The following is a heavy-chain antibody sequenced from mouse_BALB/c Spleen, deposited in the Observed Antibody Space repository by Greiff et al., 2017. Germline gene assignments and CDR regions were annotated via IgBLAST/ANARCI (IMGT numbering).Heavy chain of an antibody. V-gene: IGHV5-9-4*01. CDR1: GFTFSSYG. CDR3: ARGWLRRVMDY. Sequence: EVKLEESGGDLVKPGGSLKLSCAASGFTFSSYGMSWVRQTPDKRLEWVAEISSGGSYTYYPDTVTGRFTISRDNAKNTLYLEMSSLRSEDTAMYDCARGWLRRVMDYWGQGTSVTVSS. D-gene: IGHD2-2*01. J-gene: IGHJ4*01. CDR2: ISSGGSYT.